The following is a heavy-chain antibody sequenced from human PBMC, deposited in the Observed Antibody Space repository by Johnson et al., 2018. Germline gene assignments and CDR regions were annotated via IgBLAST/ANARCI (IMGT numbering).Heavy chain of an antibody. J-gene: IGHJ6*02. V-gene: IGHV4-59*03. Sequence: QVQLVESGPGLVKPSERLSLTCTVSGGSISSYYWSWIRQPPGKGLEWIGLIYYSGSTNYNPSLKRRVTISVDTSKNQFSLKLSSVTAADTAVYYCAILNPAGYGVDVWGQGTTVTVSS. CDR3: AILNPAGYGVDV. CDR2: IYYSGST. CDR1: GGSISSYY.